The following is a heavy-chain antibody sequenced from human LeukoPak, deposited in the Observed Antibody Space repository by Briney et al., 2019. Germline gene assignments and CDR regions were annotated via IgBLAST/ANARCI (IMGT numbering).Heavy chain of an antibody. V-gene: IGHV3-23*01. CDR1: GFTFSSYA. Sequence: GGSLRLSCAASGFTFSSYAMNWVRQAPGKGLEWVSAISGSGGSTYYADSVKGRFTISRGNSKNTLYLQMNSLRAEDTAVYYCASSTHITMVRGVIISFDYWGQGTLVTVSS. CDR3: ASSTHITMVRGVIISFDY. J-gene: IGHJ4*02. D-gene: IGHD3-10*01. CDR2: ISGSGGST.